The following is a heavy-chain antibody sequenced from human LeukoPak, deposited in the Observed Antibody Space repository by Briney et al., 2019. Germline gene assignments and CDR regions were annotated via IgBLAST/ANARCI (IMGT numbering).Heavy chain of an antibody. CDR1: GYTLTELS. CDR3: ARDLRTAMVRPFAY. Sequence: GASVKVSCTVSGYTLTELSMHWVRQAPGKGLEWMGGFDPEDGETIYAQKFQGRVTMTTDTSTSTAYMELRSLRSDDTAVYYCARDLRTAMVRPFAYWGQGTLVTVSS. J-gene: IGHJ4*02. V-gene: IGHV1-24*01. D-gene: IGHD5-18*01. CDR2: FDPEDGET.